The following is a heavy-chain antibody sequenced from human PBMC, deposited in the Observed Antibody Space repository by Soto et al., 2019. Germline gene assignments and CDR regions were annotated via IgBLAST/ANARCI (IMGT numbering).Heavy chain of an antibody. V-gene: IGHV3-11*01. Sequence: QVQLVESGGGLVKPGGSLRLSCAASGFTFSDYYMSWIRQAPGKGLEWVSYISSSGSTIYYADSVKGRFTISRDNDKNALYLQMKSLRAEDTAVYYCSREDIVVVVAASGNCYYYGMDVWGQGTTVTVSS. CDR3: SREDIVVVVAASGNCYYYGMDV. D-gene: IGHD2-15*01. J-gene: IGHJ6*02. CDR2: ISSSGSTI. CDR1: GFTFSDYY.